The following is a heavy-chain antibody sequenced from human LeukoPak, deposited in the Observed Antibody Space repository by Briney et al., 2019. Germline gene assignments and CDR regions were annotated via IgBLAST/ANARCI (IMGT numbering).Heavy chain of an antibody. Sequence: PSETLSLTCTVSGGSISSSSYYWGWIRQPPGKGLEWIGSIYYSGSTYYNPSLKSRVTISVDTSKNQFSLKLSSVTAADTAVYYCARHLAIPTTGTTDWFDPWGQGTLVTVSS. CDR1: GGSISSSSYY. D-gene: IGHD1-1*01. J-gene: IGHJ5*02. CDR2: IYYSGST. V-gene: IGHV4-39*01. CDR3: ARHLAIPTTGTTDWFDP.